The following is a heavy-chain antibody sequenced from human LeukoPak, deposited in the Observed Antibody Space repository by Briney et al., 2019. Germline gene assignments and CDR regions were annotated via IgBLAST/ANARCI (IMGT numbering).Heavy chain of an antibody. CDR1: GFTFSTSW. V-gene: IGHV3-7*01. CDR3: ARDTRPYYYDSSGRGWAFDI. J-gene: IGHJ3*02. Sequence: PGGSLRLSCVASGFTFSTSWMNWVRQAPGKGLEWVANIKEDGSEKNYADSVKGRFTISRDNAKNSLYLQMNSLRAEDTAVYYCARDTRPYYYDSSGRGWAFDIWGQGTMVTVSS. D-gene: IGHD3-22*01. CDR2: IKEDGSEK.